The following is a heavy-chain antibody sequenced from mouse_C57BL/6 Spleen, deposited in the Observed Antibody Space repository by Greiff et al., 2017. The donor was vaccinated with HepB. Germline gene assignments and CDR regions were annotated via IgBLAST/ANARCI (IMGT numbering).Heavy chain of an antibody. CDR1: GYTFTDYE. CDR3: TRYDYDGGNYFDY. D-gene: IGHD2-4*01. J-gene: IGHJ2*01. CDR2: IDPETGGT. V-gene: IGHV1-15*01. Sequence: VKLVESGAELVRPGASVTLSCKASGYTFTDYEMHWVKQTPVHGLEWIGAIDPETGGTAYNQKFKGKAILTADKSSSTAYMELRSLTSEDAAVYYCTRYDYDGGNYFDYWGQGTTLTVSS.